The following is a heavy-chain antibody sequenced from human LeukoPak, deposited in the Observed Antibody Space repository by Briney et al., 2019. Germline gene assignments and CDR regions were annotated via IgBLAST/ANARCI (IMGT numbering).Heavy chain of an antibody. CDR2: INHSGST. CDR3: ARGLVYDILTGYYRYWFCR. CDR1: GGSFSGYY. D-gene: IGHD3-9*01. Sequence: PSETLSLTCAVYGGSFSGYYWSWIRQPPGKGLEWIGEINHSGSTNYNPSLKRVVTISVDSSKHQFSLKRCAAAAADAVVYYCARGLVYDILTGYYRYWFCRRGQVALVT. J-gene: IGHJ5*02. V-gene: IGHV4-34*01.